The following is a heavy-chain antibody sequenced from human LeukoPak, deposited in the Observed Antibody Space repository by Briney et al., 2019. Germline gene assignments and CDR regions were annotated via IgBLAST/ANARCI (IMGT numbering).Heavy chain of an antibody. J-gene: IGHJ4*02. CDR2: ISGSGGST. V-gene: IGHV3-23*01. D-gene: IGHD3-10*01. CDR1: GFTFSSYG. CDR3: AKGGDYYGTTSRFDY. Sequence: GGFLRLSCAASGFTFSSYGMHWVRQAPGKGLEWVSAISGSGGSTYYADSVKGRFTISRDNSKNTLYLQMNSLRAEDTAVYYCAKGGDYYGTTSRFDYWGQGTLVTVSS.